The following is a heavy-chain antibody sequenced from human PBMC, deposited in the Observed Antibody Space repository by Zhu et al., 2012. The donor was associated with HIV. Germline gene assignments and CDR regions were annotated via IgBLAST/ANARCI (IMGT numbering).Heavy chain of an antibody. V-gene: IGHV3-74*01. Sequence: EVQLVESGGGLVQPGGSLRLSCAASGFTFSSYWMHWVRQAPGKGLVWVSRINADGSGTDYADSVKGRFTISRDNAKNTLYVQMNGLRAEDSGVYYCARDLYYGALDWGQGNPGHRLL. CDR1: GFTFSSYW. CDR2: INADGSGT. J-gene: IGHJ4*02. D-gene: IGHD4-17*01. CDR3: ARDLYYGALD.